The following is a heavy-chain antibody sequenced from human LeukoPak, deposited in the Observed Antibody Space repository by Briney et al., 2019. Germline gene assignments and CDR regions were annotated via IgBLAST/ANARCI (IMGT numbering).Heavy chain of an antibody. V-gene: IGHV3-21*01. CDR2: ISSSSSYI. J-gene: IGHJ3*02. CDR3: ARDEDPGVLIVATIAGAFDI. CDR1: GFTFSSYS. D-gene: IGHD5-12*01. Sequence: GGSLRLSCAASGFTFSSYSMNWVRQAPGKGLEWVSSISSSSSYIYYADSVKGRFTISRDNAKNSLYLQMNSLRAEDTAVYYCARDEDPGVLIVATIAGAFDIWGQGTMVTVSS.